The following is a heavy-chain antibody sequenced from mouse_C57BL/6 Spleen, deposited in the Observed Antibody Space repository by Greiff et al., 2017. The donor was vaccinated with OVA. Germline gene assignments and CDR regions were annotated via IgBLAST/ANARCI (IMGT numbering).Heavy chain of an antibody. J-gene: IGHJ4*01. D-gene: IGHD2-5*01. Sequence: DVKLQESGPGLVKPSQSLSLTCSVTGYSITSGYYWNWIRQFPGNKLEWMGYISYDGSNNYNPSLKNRISITRDTSKNQFFLKLNSVTTEDTATYYCARPYSNYGYYAMDYWGQGTSVTVSS. CDR2: ISYDGSN. V-gene: IGHV3-6*01. CDR1: GYSITSGYY. CDR3: ARPYSNYGYYAMDY.